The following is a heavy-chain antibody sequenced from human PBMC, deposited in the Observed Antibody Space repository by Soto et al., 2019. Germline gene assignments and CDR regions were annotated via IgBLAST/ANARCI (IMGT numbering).Heavy chain of an antibody. CDR2: IYYSGST. J-gene: IGHJ3*02. CDR3: ARDVVVPAAIHDAFDI. CDR1: GGSISSGGYY. V-gene: IGHV4-31*03. Sequence: QVQLQESGPGLVKPSQTLSLTCTVSGGSISSGGYYWSWIRQHPGKVLEWIGYIYYSGSTYYNPSLKSRVTISVDTSKNQFSLKLSSVTAADTAVYYCARDVVVPAAIHDAFDIWGQGTMVTVSS. D-gene: IGHD2-2*02.